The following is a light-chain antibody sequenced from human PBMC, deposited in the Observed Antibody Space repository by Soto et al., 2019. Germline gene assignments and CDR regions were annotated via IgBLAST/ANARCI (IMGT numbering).Light chain of an antibody. CDR3: QQCYSYPWT. CDR2: RAS. CDR1: QSISSY. V-gene: IGKV1-5*03. J-gene: IGKJ1*01. Sequence: DIKMTQSPSTLSASAGDRVTITCRASQSISSYLAWYQQRPGKPPKLLVYRASSLESGVPSRFSGSGYGTEFTLTSISLQPDDFAAYYCQQCYSYPWTFGQGTKVDIK.